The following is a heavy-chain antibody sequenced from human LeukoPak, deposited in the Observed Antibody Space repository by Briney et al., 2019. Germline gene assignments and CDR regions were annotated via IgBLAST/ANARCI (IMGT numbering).Heavy chain of an antibody. J-gene: IGHJ4*02. V-gene: IGHV3-33*01. Sequence: GGSLRLSCAASGXSFSSYGMHWVRQAPGKGLEWVVVIWYDGSNKYYAASVKGRFTISRDNSRNTLFLQMNSLRAEDPAVYYCARDRYDILTGYYMYFDYWGQGSLVTVSS. D-gene: IGHD3-9*01. CDR1: GXSFSSYG. CDR2: IWYDGSNK. CDR3: ARDRYDILTGYYMYFDY.